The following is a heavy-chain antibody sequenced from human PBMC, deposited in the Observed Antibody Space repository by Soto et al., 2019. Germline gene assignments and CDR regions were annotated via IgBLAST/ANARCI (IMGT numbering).Heavy chain of an antibody. V-gene: IGHV4-31*03. J-gene: IGHJ6*02. CDR1: GGSISSGGYY. CDR2: IYYSGST. Sequence: QVQLQESGPGRGKPSQTLSLTCTVSGGSISSGGYYWSWIRQHPGKGLEWVGYIYYSGSTYYNPSLKSRVTLSVDTSKNPFSLKLSSVTAADTAVYYCARATPYDYYGMDVWGQGTTVTVSS. CDR3: ARATPYDYYGMDV. D-gene: IGHD2-15*01.